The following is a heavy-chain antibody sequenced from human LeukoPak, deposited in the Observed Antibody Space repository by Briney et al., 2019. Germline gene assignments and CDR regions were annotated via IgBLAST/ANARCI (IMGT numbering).Heavy chain of an antibody. Sequence: SETLSLTCAVSGYSISSGYHWGWTRQTPGKGLEWIGSLYAAGNTYYSPSLKSRVTISLDKSKNLFSLDLRSGTAADTAVYYWAREIVRGVPGWWGQGNLVNGSS. CDR3: AREIVRGVPGW. V-gene: IGHV4-38-2*02. CDR2: LYAAGNT. D-gene: IGHD3-10*01. J-gene: IGHJ4*02. CDR1: GYSISSGYH.